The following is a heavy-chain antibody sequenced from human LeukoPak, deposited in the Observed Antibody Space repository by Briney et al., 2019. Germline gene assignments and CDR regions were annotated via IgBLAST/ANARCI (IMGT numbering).Heavy chain of an antibody. CDR1: GGFVSSGSYY. Sequence: PSETLSLTCTVSGGFVSSGSYYWSWIRQPPGKGLEWIGYIYYSGSTNYNPSLKSRVTISVDTSKNQFSLKLSSVTAADTAVYYCASGYYFSLDYWGQGTLVTVSS. D-gene: IGHD3-22*01. CDR3: ASGYYFSLDY. J-gene: IGHJ4*02. CDR2: IYYSGST. V-gene: IGHV4-61*01.